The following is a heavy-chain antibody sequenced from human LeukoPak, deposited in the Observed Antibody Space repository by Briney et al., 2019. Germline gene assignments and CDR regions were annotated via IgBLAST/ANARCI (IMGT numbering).Heavy chain of an antibody. Sequence: ASVKVSCKASGYTFTKYYIHWVRQAPGQGLEWLGIIIPSDGSTTYAQRFQGRVTVTRDTSTSTVYMELNNLRSEDTAVYYCARELPDTYGSHFDSWGQGTPVTVSS. D-gene: IGHD3-10*01. J-gene: IGHJ4*02. CDR2: IIPSDGST. CDR3: ARELPDTYGSHFDS. CDR1: GYTFTKYY. V-gene: IGHV1-46*01.